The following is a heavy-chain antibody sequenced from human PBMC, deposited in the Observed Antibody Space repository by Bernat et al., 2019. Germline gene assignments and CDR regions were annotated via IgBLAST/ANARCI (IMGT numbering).Heavy chain of an antibody. Sequence: QVQLVQSGSELKKPGASVKISCKASGYTFTDYALNWVRQAPGQGLEWMGWIDTNTGKPTYAQGFTGRVVFAWETSVSTTYLQISGLKADETAMFYCARSTRDKSGFFDHWGQGTLATVSS. CDR3: ARSTRDKSGFFDH. CDR1: GYTFTDYA. D-gene: IGHD2-15*01. V-gene: IGHV7-4-1*02. CDR2: IDTNTGKP. J-gene: IGHJ4*03.